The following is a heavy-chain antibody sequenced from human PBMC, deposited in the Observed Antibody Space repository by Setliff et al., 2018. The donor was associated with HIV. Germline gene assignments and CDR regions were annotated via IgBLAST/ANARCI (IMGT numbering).Heavy chain of an antibody. V-gene: IGHV3-23*01. D-gene: IGHD2-2*03. J-gene: IGHJ6*03. CDR3: AKSGHCGSPTCRYFYYYMDV. CDR1: GFTFSSYA. CDR2: ISGTGGTT. Sequence: GGSLRLSCAASGFTFSSYAMSWVRQAPGKGLEWVSSISGTGGTTYYTGSVKGRFTISRDNSENTLYLQMSTLGAEDTAVYYCAKSGHCGSPTCRYFYYYMDVWGKGTTVTVSS.